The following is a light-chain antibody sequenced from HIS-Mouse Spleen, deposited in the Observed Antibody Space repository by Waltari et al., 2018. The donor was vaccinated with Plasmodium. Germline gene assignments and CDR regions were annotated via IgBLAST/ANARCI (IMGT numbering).Light chain of an antibody. CDR3: QQRSNWPRVLT. CDR1: QSVSSY. Sequence: EIVLTQSPATLSLSPGERATLTCRASQSVSSYLAWYQQKPCQAPRLLIYDASNRATGIPARFSGSGSGTEFTLTISSLEPEDFAVYYCQQRSNWPRVLTFGGGTKVEIK. CDR2: DAS. V-gene: IGKV3-11*01. J-gene: IGKJ4*01.